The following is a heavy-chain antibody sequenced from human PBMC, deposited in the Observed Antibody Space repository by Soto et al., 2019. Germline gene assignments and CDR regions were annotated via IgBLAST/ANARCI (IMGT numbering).Heavy chain of an antibody. CDR1: GGSISSRGYY. Sequence: SETLSLTCTVSGGSISSRGYYWSWIRQHPGKGLEWIGYIYYSGSTYYNPSLKSRVTISVDTSKNQFSLKLSSVTAADTAMYYCARVSDTYYYFGVDVWGQGTTVTVSS. CDR2: IYYSGST. V-gene: IGHV4-31*03. J-gene: IGHJ6*02. CDR3: ARVSDTYYYFGVDV.